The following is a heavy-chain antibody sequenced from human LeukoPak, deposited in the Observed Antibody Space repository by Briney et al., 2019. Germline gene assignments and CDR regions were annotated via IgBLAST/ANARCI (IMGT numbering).Heavy chain of an antibody. Sequence: GGSLRLSCTASGFTFSNFWMGWVRQAPGKGLEWVANIKQDETEKFYLGSVKGRFTISRDNAKNSQYLQMNSLRVEDTAVYYCARGVSFDYWGQGTLVTVSS. CDR2: IKQDETEK. J-gene: IGHJ4*02. V-gene: IGHV3-7*01. CDR1: GFTFSNFW. CDR3: ARGVSFDY. D-gene: IGHD3-3*01.